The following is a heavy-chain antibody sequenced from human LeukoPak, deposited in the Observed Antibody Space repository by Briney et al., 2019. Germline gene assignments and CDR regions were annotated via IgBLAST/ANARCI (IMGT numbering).Heavy chain of an antibody. Sequence: GGSLRLSCAASGFTFSDHYMDWVRQAPGKGLEWVGRTRNKANSYITEYAASVKGRFTISRDDSKNSLYLQMNSLKTEDTAVYYCASHYYDSSGYSSSRWGQGTLVTVSS. CDR3: ASHYYDSSGYSSSR. CDR2: TRNKANSYIT. D-gene: IGHD3-22*01. V-gene: IGHV3-72*01. J-gene: IGHJ4*02. CDR1: GFTFSDHY.